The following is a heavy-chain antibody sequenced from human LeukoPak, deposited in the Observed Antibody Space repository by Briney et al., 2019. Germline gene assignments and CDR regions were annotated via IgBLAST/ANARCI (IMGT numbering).Heavy chain of an antibody. CDR3: ARAIAVAGIGAFDI. Sequence: ASVKVSCKASGYTFTGYYMHWVRQAPGQGLEWMGWINPNSGGTNYAQKFQGRVTMTRDMSTSTVYMELSSLRSEDTAVYYCARAIAVAGIGAFDIWGQGTMVTVSS. D-gene: IGHD6-19*01. CDR1: GYTFTGYY. CDR2: INPNSGGT. V-gene: IGHV1-2*02. J-gene: IGHJ3*02.